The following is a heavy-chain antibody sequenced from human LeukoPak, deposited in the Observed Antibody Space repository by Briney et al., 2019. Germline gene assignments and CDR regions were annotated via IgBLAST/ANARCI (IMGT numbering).Heavy chain of an antibody. CDR1: GFTFTTCA. CDR3: AKDVPPVAGTGILFDY. CDR2: ISDSGGST. D-gene: IGHD6-19*01. Sequence: PGGSLRLSCAASGFTFTTCAMSWVRQAPGKGLEWVATISDSGGSTHYADSVKGRFTISRDNSKNTLFLQMNSLRAEDRAVYYCAKDVPPVAGTGILFDYWGQGTLVTVSS. J-gene: IGHJ4*02. V-gene: IGHV3-23*01.